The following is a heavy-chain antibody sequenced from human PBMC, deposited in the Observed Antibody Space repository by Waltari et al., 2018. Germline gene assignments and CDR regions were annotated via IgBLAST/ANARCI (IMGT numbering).Heavy chain of an antibody. J-gene: IGHJ6*02. CDR1: GGTFSSYA. CDR3: ASGTTVTTYYYYYGMDV. Sequence: QVQLVQSGAEVKKPGSSVKVSCKASGGTFSSYAISCVRQAPGQGLEWMGGIIPIFGTANYAQKFQGRVTITADESTSTAYMELSSLRSEDTAVYYCASGTTVTTYYYYYGMDVWGQGTTVTVSS. D-gene: IGHD4-4*01. CDR2: IIPIFGTA. V-gene: IGHV1-69*01.